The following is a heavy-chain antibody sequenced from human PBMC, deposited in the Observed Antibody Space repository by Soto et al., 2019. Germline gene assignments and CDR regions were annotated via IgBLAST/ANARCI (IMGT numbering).Heavy chain of an antibody. CDR2: FDPEDGET. D-gene: IGHD6-19*01. V-gene: IGHV1-24*01. J-gene: IGHJ4*02. CDR1: GYTLTELS. CDR3: ARDPVAGTYFDY. Sequence: ASVKVSCKVSGYTLTELSMHWVRQAPGKGLEWMGGFDPEDGETIYAQKFQGRVTMTMDTSTSTAYMELRSLRSDDTAVYYCARDPVAGTYFDYWGQGTLVTVSS.